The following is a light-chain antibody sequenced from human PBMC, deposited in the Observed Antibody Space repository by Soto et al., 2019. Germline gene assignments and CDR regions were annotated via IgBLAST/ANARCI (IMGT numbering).Light chain of an antibody. V-gene: IGKV1-39*01. CDR3: QQRYSTPRIT. CDR2: DAS. CDR1: QSISRY. Sequence: DIQMTQSPTSLSASVGDRVTITCRASQSISRYLNWYQQKPGIAPNLLIYDASSLQSGVSSRFSGSGSGTEFTLTISSLQPEESATYYCQQRYSTPRITFGPGTKVHIK. J-gene: IGKJ3*01.